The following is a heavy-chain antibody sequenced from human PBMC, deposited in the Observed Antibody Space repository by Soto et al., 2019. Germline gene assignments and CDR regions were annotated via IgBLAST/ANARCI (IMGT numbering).Heavy chain of an antibody. CDR3: ARGVGSSPPRY. D-gene: IGHD3-9*01. CDR2: IYDSGSP. Sequence: PSETLSLTCTVSCGSISVYYWSWIRQSPGQGLEWIGYIYDSGSPYYNPSLKTRVTISADTSKNQISLKLTSATAADTAVYFCARGVGSSPPRYWGRGTLVTVSS. CDR1: CGSISVYY. V-gene: IGHV4-59*01. J-gene: IGHJ4*02.